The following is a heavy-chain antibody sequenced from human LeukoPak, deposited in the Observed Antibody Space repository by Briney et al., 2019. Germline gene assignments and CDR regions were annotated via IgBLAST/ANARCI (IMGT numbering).Heavy chain of an antibody. V-gene: IGHV3-13*01. CDR1: GFTFRSYD. Sequence: GGSLRLSCAASGFTFRSYDMHWVRQATGKGLEWVSGIGTAGEIYYPGSVKGRFTISRENAKNTLYLQMNSLRAEDTAVYYCARDPSSGWYLKGWFDPWGQGTLVTVSS. CDR2: IGTAGEI. CDR3: ARDPSSGWYLKGWFDP. J-gene: IGHJ5*02. D-gene: IGHD6-19*01.